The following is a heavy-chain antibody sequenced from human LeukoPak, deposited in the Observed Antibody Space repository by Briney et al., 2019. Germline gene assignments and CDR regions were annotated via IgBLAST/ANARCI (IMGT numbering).Heavy chain of an antibody. V-gene: IGHV4-59*01. CDR2: IYYSGST. CDR1: GGSISSYY. D-gene: IGHD5-12*01. Sequence: SETLSLTCTVSGGSISSYYWSWIRQPPGKGLEWIGYIYYSGSTNYNPSLKSRVTISVDTSKYQFSLKLSSVTAADTAVYYCARGRLRSYYGMDVWGQGTTVTVSS. J-gene: IGHJ6*02. CDR3: ARGRLRSYYGMDV.